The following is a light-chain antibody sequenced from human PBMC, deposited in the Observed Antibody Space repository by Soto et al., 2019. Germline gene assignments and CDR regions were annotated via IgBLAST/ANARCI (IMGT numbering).Light chain of an antibody. CDR3: QQYNNWPPIT. Sequence: ETVMTQSPATLSVSPGERAVLSCRASQSVNNNLAWYQQKPGQAPSLLIYGASTRATGIAARFSGSGSGTEFTLTISSLQSEDFAVYYCQQYNNWPPITFGQGTRLEIQ. CDR1: QSVNNN. V-gene: IGKV3-15*01. J-gene: IGKJ5*01. CDR2: GAS.